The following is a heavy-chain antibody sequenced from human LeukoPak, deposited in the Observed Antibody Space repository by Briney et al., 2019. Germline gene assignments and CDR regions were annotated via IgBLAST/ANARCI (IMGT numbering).Heavy chain of an antibody. Sequence: GGSLRLSCAASGFTFSSYAMSWVRQAPGKGLEWVSAISGSGGSIYYADSVKGRFTISRDNSKNTLYLQMNSLRAEDTAVYYCAKQVAYCGGDCYNLWGQGTLVTVSS. V-gene: IGHV3-23*01. D-gene: IGHD2-21*02. CDR3: AKQVAYCGGDCYNL. CDR2: ISGSGGSI. CDR1: GFTFSSYA. J-gene: IGHJ5*02.